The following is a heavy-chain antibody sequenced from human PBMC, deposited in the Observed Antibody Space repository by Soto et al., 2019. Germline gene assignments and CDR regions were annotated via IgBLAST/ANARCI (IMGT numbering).Heavy chain of an antibody. CDR2: ISANNGNI. J-gene: IGHJ4*02. Sequence: QVQLVQSGAEVKKPGASVKVSCKASGYTFTSYGINWVRQAPGQGLEWMGWISANNGNIHYAQKLQGRVTMTTDTSTSTAYRELRSLRSDDTAVYYCARVQSGYDFAYWGQGTLVTVSS. D-gene: IGHD5-12*01. CDR3: ARVQSGYDFAY. CDR1: GYTFTSYG. V-gene: IGHV1-18*01.